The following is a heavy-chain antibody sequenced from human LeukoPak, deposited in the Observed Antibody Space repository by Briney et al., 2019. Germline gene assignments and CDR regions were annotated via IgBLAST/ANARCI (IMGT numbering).Heavy chain of an antibody. CDR2: IWYDGSNK. CDR3: AKDRDRGREYFDY. Sequence: PGGSLRLSCAASGFNFNTYGMHWVRQAPGKGLEWVAVIWYDGSNKYYADSVRGRFTISRDNSKNTLYLQMISLRAEDTAVYYCAKDRDRGREYFDYWGQGNLVTVSS. V-gene: IGHV3-33*06. CDR1: GFNFNTYG. J-gene: IGHJ4*02. D-gene: IGHD3-10*01.